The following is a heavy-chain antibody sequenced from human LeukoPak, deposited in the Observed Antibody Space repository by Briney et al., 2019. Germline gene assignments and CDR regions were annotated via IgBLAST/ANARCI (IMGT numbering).Heavy chain of an antibody. J-gene: IGHJ4*02. D-gene: IGHD4-17*01. CDR1: GFTFSRYA. V-gene: IGHV3-30-3*01. Sequence: PGGSLRLSCAASGFTFSRYAMHWVRQAPGKGLEWVAIISYDGSSKYYADSVKGRFTISRDNSKNTLYLQMNSLRAEDTAVYYCARNPYGDYYFDYWGQGTLVNVSS. CDR3: ARNPYGDYYFDY. CDR2: ISYDGSSK.